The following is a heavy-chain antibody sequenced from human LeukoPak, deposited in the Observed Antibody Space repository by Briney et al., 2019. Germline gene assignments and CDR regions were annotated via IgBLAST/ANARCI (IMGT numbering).Heavy chain of an antibody. V-gene: IGHV3-48*03. D-gene: IGHD3-22*01. CDR2: ISSSGSTI. Sequence: PGGSLRLSCAASGFTFSSYEMNWVRQAPGKGLEWVSYISSSGSTIYYADSVKGRFTISRDNAKSSLYLQMNGLRAEDTAVYYCARVTYCYDSSGYWGHDAFDIWGRGTMVTVSS. J-gene: IGHJ3*02. CDR3: ARVTYCYDSSGYWGHDAFDI. CDR1: GFTFSSYE.